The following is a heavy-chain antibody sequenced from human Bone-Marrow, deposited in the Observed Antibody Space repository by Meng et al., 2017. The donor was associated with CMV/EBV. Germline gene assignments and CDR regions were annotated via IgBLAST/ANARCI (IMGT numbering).Heavy chain of an antibody. Sequence: SVKVSCKASGYTFTSYGISWVRQAPGQGLEWMGGIIPILGIANYAQKFQGRVTITADKSTSTAYMELSSLRSEDTAVYYCARDEWGGWYDYWGQGTLVTVSS. CDR1: GYTFTSYG. CDR3: ARDEWGGWYDY. J-gene: IGHJ4*02. CDR2: IIPILGIA. V-gene: IGHV1-69*10. D-gene: IGHD6-19*01.